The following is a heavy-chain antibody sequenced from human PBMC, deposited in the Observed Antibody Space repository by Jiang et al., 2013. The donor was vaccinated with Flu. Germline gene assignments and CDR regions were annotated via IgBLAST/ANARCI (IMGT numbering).Heavy chain of an antibody. CDR3: AKPYYYDSSGYYYEWGPMGYYFDY. Sequence: RLSCAASGFTFSSYAMSWVRQAPGKGLEWVSAISGSGGSTYYADSVKGRFTISRDNSKNTLYLQMNSLRAEDTAVYYCAKPYYYDSSGYYYEWGPMGYYFDYWGQGTLVTVSS. V-gene: IGHV3-23*01. D-gene: IGHD3-22*01. CDR2: ISGSGGST. J-gene: IGHJ4*02. CDR1: GFTFSSYA.